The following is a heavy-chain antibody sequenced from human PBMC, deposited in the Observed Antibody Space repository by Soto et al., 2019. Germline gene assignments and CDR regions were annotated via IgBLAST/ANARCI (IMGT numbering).Heavy chain of an antibody. Sequence: QVQLVQSGAEEKKPGASVKVSCKASGYTFTSYAMHWVRQAPGQRLEWMGWINAGNGNTKYSQKFQGRVTITRDTSASTAYMELSSLRCEDTAVYYCARSILVVTALDYWGQGTLVTVSS. CDR3: ARSILVVTALDY. CDR1: GYTFTSYA. J-gene: IGHJ4*02. V-gene: IGHV1-3*05. D-gene: IGHD2-21*02. CDR2: INAGNGNT.